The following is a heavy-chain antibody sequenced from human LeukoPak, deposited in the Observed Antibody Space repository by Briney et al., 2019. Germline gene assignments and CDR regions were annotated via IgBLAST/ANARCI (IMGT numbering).Heavy chain of an antibody. J-gene: IGHJ4*02. Sequence: GGFLRLSCAASGFTFSSYSMNWVRQAPGKGLEWVSSISSSSSYIYYADSVKGRFTISRDNAKNSLYLQMNSLRAEDTAVYYCARCAWDDYGDCSFDYWGQGTLVTVSS. CDR1: GFTFSSYS. CDR3: ARCAWDDYGDCSFDY. V-gene: IGHV3-21*01. CDR2: ISSSSSYI. D-gene: IGHD4-17*01.